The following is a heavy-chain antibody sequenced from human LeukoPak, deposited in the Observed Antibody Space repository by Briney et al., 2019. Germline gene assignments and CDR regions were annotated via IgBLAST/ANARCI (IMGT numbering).Heavy chain of an antibody. CDR3: ARESDIVVVTGRYNWFDP. V-gene: IGHV3-21*01. Sequence: PGGSLRLSCAASGFTFSSYEMNWVRQAPGKGLEWVSSISSSGSYIYYADSVKGRFTISRDNAKNSLYLQMNSLRAEDTAVYYCARESDIVVVTGRYNWFDPWGQGTLVTVSS. J-gene: IGHJ5*02. CDR2: ISSSGSYI. D-gene: IGHD2-21*02. CDR1: GFTFSSYE.